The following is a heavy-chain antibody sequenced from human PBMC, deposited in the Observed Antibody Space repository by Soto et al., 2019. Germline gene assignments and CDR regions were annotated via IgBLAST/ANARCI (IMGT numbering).Heavy chain of an antibody. D-gene: IGHD6-13*01. V-gene: IGHV3-7*01. J-gene: IGHJ4*02. Sequence: EVQLVESGGGLVQPGGSLRLSCAASGFTFSSYWMSWVRQAPGKGLEWVANIKQDGSEKYYVDSVKGRFTISRDNAKNSLYLQMTSRRAEDTAVYYGARQSYSRSWPFDYWGQGTLVTVSS. CDR3: ARQSYSRSWPFDY. CDR1: GFTFSSYW. CDR2: IKQDGSEK.